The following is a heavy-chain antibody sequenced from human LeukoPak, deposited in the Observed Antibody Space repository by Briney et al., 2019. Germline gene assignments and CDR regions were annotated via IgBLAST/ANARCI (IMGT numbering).Heavy chain of an antibody. J-gene: IGHJ6*02. Sequence: GGSLRLSCAASGFTFNNYWIHWVRQVPGKGLVWVSRINNDGSSAIYVDSVKGRFTISGDNAKNTLFLQMNSLRAEDTAVYYCARRGTGHGMDVWGQGTTVIVSS. CDR2: INNDGSSA. V-gene: IGHV3-74*01. CDR3: ARRGTGHGMDV. D-gene: IGHD1-1*01. CDR1: GFTFNNYW.